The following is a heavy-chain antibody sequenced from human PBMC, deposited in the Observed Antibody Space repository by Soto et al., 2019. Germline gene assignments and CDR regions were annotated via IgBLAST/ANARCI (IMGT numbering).Heavy chain of an antibody. D-gene: IGHD5-12*01. CDR1: GFTFSSYW. Sequence: GGSLRLSCAASGFTFSSYWMHWVRQAPGKGLVWVSRINSDGSSTSYADSVKSRFTISRDNAKNTLYLQMNSLRAEDTAVYYCATAEARDGYNLNWGQGTLVTVSS. J-gene: IGHJ4*02. CDR3: ATAEARDGYNLN. V-gene: IGHV3-74*01. CDR2: INSDGSST.